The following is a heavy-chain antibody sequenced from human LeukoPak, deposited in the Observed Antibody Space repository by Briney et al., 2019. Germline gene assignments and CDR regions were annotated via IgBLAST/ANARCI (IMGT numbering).Heavy chain of an antibody. CDR1: GYSFTSYW. J-gene: IGHJ4*02. CDR3: ARPPYDSGGYYYEEDFDY. CDR2: IYPGDSDT. D-gene: IGHD3-22*01. V-gene: IGHV5-51*01. Sequence: GESLKISCKGSGYSFTSYWIGWVRQMPGKGLEWMGIIYPGDSDTRYSPSFQGQVTISADKSISTAYLQWSSLKASDTAMYYCARPPYDSGGYYYEEDFDYWGQGTLVPSPQ.